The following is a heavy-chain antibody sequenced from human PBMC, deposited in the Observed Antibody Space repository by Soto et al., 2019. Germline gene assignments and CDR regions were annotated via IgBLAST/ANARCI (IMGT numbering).Heavy chain of an antibody. V-gene: IGHV3-7*03. CDR1: GFMFGSYW. CDR2: IKRDGSEK. CDR3: ARVRATDYEIDY. Sequence: PGGSLRLSCTASGFMFGSYWMTWVRHVPGKGLQWVANIKRDGSEKYYVDFVKGRFTISRDNADNSVFLDMNILRVDDTATYYCARVRATDYEIDYWGQGALVTVSS. J-gene: IGHJ4*02. D-gene: IGHD4-17*01.